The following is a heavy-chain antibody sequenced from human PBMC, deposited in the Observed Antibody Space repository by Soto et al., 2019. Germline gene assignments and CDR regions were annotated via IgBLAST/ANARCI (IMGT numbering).Heavy chain of an antibody. V-gene: IGHV4-30-4*01. CDR3: ARDTYSGYDFGL. CDR2: IPSRGRP. J-gene: IGHJ5*02. D-gene: IGHD5-12*01. Sequence: SETLSLTCSVSGASVAGGSYYWSWVRQPPWKGLEWIGYIPSRGRPFYNPSLTSRGTISADTSKNQLSLQLTSVTAADTAVYYCARDTYSGYDFGLWGQGXLVTVYS. CDR1: GASVAGGSYY.